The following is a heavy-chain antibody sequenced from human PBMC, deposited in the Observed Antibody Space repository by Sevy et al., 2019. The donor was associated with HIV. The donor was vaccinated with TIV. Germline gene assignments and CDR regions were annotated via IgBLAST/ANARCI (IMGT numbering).Heavy chain of an antibody. CDR3: ARVGVGYYGSSVRAYYFDY. Sequence: SETLSLTCAVSGGSISSSNWWSWVRQPPGKGLEWIGEIYRSGSTNYNPSLKNRVTISVDKSKNQFSLKLSSVTAADTAVYYCARVGVGYYGSSVRAYYFDYWGQGTLVTVSS. V-gene: IGHV4-4*02. CDR1: GGSISSSNW. CDR2: IYRSGST. J-gene: IGHJ4*02. D-gene: IGHD3-22*01.